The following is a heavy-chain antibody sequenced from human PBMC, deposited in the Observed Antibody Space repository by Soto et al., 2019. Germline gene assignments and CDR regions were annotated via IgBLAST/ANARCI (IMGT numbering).Heavy chain of an antibody. CDR2: IIPIFGTA. CDR3: ARGRNIVVVPAALARERYYYYGMDV. J-gene: IGHJ6*02. Sequence: SVKVSCKASGGTFSSYAISWVRQAPGQGLEWMGGIIPIFGTANYAQKFQGRVTITADESTSTAYMELSSLRSEDAAVYYCARGRNIVVVPAALARERYYYYGMDVWGQGTTVTVSS. V-gene: IGHV1-69*13. D-gene: IGHD2-2*01. CDR1: GGTFSSYA.